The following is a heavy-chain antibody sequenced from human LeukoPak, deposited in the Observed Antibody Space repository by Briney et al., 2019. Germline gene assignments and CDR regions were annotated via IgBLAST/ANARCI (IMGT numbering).Heavy chain of an antibody. J-gene: IGHJ4*02. D-gene: IGHD3-22*01. V-gene: IGHV3-7*05. CDR3: ATSYYATSACKD. Sequence: GGSLRLSCAASGFTFSDYWMTWVRQAPGKGLEWVANIRRDGRETYYVDSVKGRFTISRDNAKNSLYLQMTSLRAEDTAVYYCATSYYATSACKDWGQGTLVTVSS. CDR1: GFTFSDYW. CDR2: IRRDGRET.